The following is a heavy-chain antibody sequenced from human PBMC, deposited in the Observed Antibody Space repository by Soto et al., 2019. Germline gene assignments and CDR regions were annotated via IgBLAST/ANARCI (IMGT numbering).Heavy chain of an antibody. D-gene: IGHD3-9*01. Sequence: KSSETLSLTCTVSGGSISSGGYYWSWIRQHPGKGLEWIGYIYYSGSTYYNPSLKSRVTISVDTSKNQFSLKLSSATAADTAVYYCARAADILTGYRLDVWGQGTTVTVS. V-gene: IGHV4-31*03. CDR3: ARAADILTGYRLDV. CDR2: IYYSGST. CDR1: GGSISSGGYY. J-gene: IGHJ6*02.